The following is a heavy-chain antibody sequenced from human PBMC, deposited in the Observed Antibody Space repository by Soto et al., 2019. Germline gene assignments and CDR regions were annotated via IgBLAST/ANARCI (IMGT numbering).Heavy chain of an antibody. Sequence: EVQLVESGGGLIQPGGSLRLSCAVSGFTVSNNYMSWVRQAPGKGLEGVSVIYSGGYTAYGDSVKGRFTISRDNSKNKLYHQRNSLSAEDPALYYWAHQPGGGGYWGQGTLVTVSS. J-gene: IGHJ4*02. CDR1: GFTVSNNY. CDR3: AHQPGGGGY. V-gene: IGHV3-53*01. D-gene: IGHD3-10*01. CDR2: IYSGGYT.